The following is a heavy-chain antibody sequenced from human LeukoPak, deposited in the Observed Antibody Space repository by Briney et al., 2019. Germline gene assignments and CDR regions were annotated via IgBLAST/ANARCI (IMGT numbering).Heavy chain of an antibody. J-gene: IGHJ6*03. V-gene: IGHV3-7*01. Sequence: GGSLRLSCAASGFTFSSYWMSWVRQAPGKGLEWVANIKQDGSEKYYVDSVKGRFTISRDNAKNSLYLQMNSLRAEDTAVYYCARLTSGYYYYMDVWGKGTTVTVSS. D-gene: IGHD2-2*01. CDR2: IKQDGSEK. CDR3: ARLTSGYYYYMDV. CDR1: GFTFSSYW.